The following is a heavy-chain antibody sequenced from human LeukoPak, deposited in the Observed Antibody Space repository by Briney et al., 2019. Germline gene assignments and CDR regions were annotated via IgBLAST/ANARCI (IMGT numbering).Heavy chain of an antibody. J-gene: IGHJ3*02. Sequence: SVKVSCKASGGTFSSYAISWVRQAPGQGLEWMGGIIPIFGTANYAQKFQGRVTMTEDTSTDTAYMELSSLRSEDTAVYYCATGSPPYAFDIWGQGTMVTVSS. CDR2: IIPIFGTA. V-gene: IGHV1-69*06. CDR1: GGTFSSYA. CDR3: ATGSPPYAFDI.